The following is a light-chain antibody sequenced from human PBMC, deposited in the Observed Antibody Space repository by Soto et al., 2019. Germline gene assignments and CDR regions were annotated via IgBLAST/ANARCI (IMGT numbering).Light chain of an antibody. CDR1: QSVLYSSNNKNY. Sequence: DIVMTQSPDSLAVSLGERATINCKSSQSVLYSSNNKNYLAWYQQKPGQPPKLLFYWASTRESGVPDRFSGSGSGTDFTLTISSLQAEDVAVYYCQQHYSSFTFGGGTKVEIK. CDR3: QQHYSSFT. CDR2: WAS. J-gene: IGKJ4*01. V-gene: IGKV4-1*01.